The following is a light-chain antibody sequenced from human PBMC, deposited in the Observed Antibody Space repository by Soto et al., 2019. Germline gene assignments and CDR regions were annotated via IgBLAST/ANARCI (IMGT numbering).Light chain of an antibody. CDR1: QSVLYSSTNNNY. Sequence: DIVMTQSPNSLAVSLGERATINCKSGQSVLYSSTNNNYLAWCQQKPGQPPKLLIYWASTREFGVPDRFSGSGSGTDFTLTISSLQAEDVAVYYCQQYYSTPWTFGQGTKVEIK. V-gene: IGKV4-1*01. CDR2: WAS. CDR3: QQYYSTPWT. J-gene: IGKJ1*01.